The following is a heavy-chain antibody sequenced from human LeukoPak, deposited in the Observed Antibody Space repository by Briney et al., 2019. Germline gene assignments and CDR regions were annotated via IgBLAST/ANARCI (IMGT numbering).Heavy chain of an antibody. V-gene: IGHV3-21*01. CDR1: GFTFSSYS. CDR3: ARDGKGIAAAGTYFDY. Sequence: GGSLRLSCAASGFTFSSYSMNWVRQAPGKGLEWVSSISSSSSYIYYADSVKGRFTISRDNAKNSLYLQMNSLRAEDTAVYYCARDGKGIAAAGTYFDYWGQGTLVTVSS. CDR2: ISSSSSYI. J-gene: IGHJ4*02. D-gene: IGHD6-13*01.